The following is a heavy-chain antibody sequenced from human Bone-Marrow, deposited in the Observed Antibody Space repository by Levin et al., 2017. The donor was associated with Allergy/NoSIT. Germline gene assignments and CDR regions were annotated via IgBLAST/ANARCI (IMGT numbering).Heavy chain of an antibody. Sequence: ASVKVSCKGFGYSFTSYWIGWVRQMPGKGLEWMGIIHPGDSDTKYNPSFQGQVTISADRSLSTAYLQWSSLKASDTAMYYCARHGGNMTRLGWFDPWGQGSLVTVSS. CDR1: GYSFTSYW. D-gene: IGHD2/OR15-2a*01. J-gene: IGHJ5*02. CDR2: IHPGDSDT. CDR3: ARHGGNMTRLGWFDP. V-gene: IGHV5-51*01.